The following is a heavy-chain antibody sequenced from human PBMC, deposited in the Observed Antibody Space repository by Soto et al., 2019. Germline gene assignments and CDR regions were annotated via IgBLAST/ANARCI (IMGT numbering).Heavy chain of an antibody. D-gene: IGHD6-25*01. CDR2: IYTSGST. Sequence: SETLSLTCTVSGGSISSYYWSWIRQPAGKGLEWIGRIYTSGSTNYNPSLKSRVTMSVDTSKNQFSLTLSSVTAADTAVYYCASEQRPIPLGWFDPWGQGTLVTVSS. CDR1: GGSISSYY. V-gene: IGHV4-4*07. CDR3: ASEQRPIPLGWFDP. J-gene: IGHJ5*02.